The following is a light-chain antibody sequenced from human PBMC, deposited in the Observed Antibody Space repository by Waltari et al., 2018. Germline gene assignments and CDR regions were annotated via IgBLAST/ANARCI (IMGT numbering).Light chain of an antibody. V-gene: IGLV1-44*01. CDR3: AAWDDSLNGYVV. CDR1: SSNIGSNS. J-gene: IGLJ2*01. Sequence: QSVLTQPPSASGTPGQRVTISCSGSSSNIGSNSVNWYQQVPGTAPKLLIYKNSRRPSGVPDRFSGSKSGTSASLAISGLQSEDEADYYCAAWDDSLNGYVVFGGGTKLTVL. CDR2: KNS.